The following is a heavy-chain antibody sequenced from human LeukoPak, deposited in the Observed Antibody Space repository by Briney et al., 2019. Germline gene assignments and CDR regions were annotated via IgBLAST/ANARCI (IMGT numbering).Heavy chain of an antibody. J-gene: IGHJ5*02. CDR2: INHSGST. V-gene: IGHV4-34*01. Sequence: SETLSLTCAVYGGSFSGYYWSWIRQPPGKGLEWIGEINHSGSTNYNPSLKSRVTISVDTSKNQFSLKLSSVTAADTAVYYCARGLPAAKTRRFDPWGQGTLVTVSS. CDR3: ARGLPAAKTRRFDP. CDR1: GGSFSGYY. D-gene: IGHD2-2*01.